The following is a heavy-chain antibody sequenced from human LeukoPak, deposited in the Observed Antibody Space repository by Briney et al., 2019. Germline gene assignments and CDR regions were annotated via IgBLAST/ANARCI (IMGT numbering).Heavy chain of an antibody. CDR1: GFTFSSYA. V-gene: IGHV3-30-3*01. D-gene: IGHD2-15*01. Sequence: GGSLRLSCAASGFTFSSYAMHWVRQAPRKGLGWVAVISYDGSNKYYADSVKGRFTISRDNSKNTLYLQMNSLRAEDTAVYYCARVEGGGNYDYWGQGTLVTVSS. J-gene: IGHJ4*02. CDR3: ARVEGGGNYDY. CDR2: ISYDGSNK.